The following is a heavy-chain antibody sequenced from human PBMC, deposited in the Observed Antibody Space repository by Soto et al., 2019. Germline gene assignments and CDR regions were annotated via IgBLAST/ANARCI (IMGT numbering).Heavy chain of an antibody. J-gene: IGHJ4*02. V-gene: IGHV1-3*01. Sequence: ASVKVSCKASGYTFTRYGMHWVRQAPGQRLEWMGWINAGNGDTKYSQKFQDRVTITRDTSANTAYMELSSLRSEDTAVYYCAKILGVVRGAIDYWGQGTLVTVSS. CDR2: INAGNGDT. CDR1: GYTFTRYG. D-gene: IGHD3-3*01. CDR3: AKILGVVRGAIDY.